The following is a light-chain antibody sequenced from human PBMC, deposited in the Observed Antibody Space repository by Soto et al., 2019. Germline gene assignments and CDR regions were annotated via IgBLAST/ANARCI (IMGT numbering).Light chain of an antibody. CDR2: TAS. CDR3: QQSDSIPYS. Sequence: DIQMTQSPSSLSASVGDRVTISCRASQSIRTYVNWYQHKSGKAPKLLIYTASSLQSGVSERFSGSGSGTDFTLTISSLQPEDFATHYCQQSDSIPYSFGQGTKLEIK. CDR1: QSIRTY. V-gene: IGKV1-39*01. J-gene: IGKJ2*01.